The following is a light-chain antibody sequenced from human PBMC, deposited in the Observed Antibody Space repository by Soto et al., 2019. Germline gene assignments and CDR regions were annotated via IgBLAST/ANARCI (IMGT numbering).Light chain of an antibody. CDR2: GAS. CDR1: QSISTF. V-gene: IGKV1-39*01. Sequence: DIQMTQSPSSLSASVGDRVTITCRASQSISTFLNWYQQKPGKAPKLLIYGASNLQRGVPSRFSGSGSGTDFTLTISSLQPEDFASYYCQQSYSIPGSTFSQGTKLEIK. CDR3: QQSYSIPGST. J-gene: IGKJ2*01.